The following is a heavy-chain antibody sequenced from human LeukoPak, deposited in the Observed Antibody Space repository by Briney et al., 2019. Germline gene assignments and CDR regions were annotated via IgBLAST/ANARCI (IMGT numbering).Heavy chain of an antibody. V-gene: IGHV1-2*02. CDR3: ARAEYYDFWSGYFH. CDR1: GYTFTSYG. Sequence: ASVKVSCKASGYTFTSYGISWVRQAPGQGLEWMGWINPNSGGTNYAQKFQGRVTMTRDTSISTAYMELSRLRSDDTAVYYCARAEYYDFWSGYFHWGQGTLVTVSS. CDR2: INPNSGGT. D-gene: IGHD3-3*01. J-gene: IGHJ4*02.